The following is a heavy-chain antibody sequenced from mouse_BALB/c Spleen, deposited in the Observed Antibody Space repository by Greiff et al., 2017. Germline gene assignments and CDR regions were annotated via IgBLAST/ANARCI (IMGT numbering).Heavy chain of an antibody. V-gene: IGHV5-6*02. D-gene: IGHD1-1*01. CDR3: ARRVVAPYYYAMDY. Sequence: EVMLVESGGDLVKPGGSLKLSCAASGFTFSSYGMSWVRQTPDKRLEWVATISSGGSYTYYPDSVKGRFTISRDNAKNTLYLQMSSLKSEDTAMYYCARRVVAPYYYAMDYWGQGTSVTVSS. J-gene: IGHJ4*01. CDR2: ISSGGSYT. CDR1: GFTFSSYG.